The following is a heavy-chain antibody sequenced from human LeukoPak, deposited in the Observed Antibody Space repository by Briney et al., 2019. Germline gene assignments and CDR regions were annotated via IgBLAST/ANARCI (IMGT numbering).Heavy chain of an antibody. CDR2: ISGYNGNT. V-gene: IGHV1-18*01. D-gene: IGHD6-19*01. CDR1: GGTFSSYA. J-gene: IGHJ4*02. CDR3: ARDLQRGYSSVWYRGVDY. Sequence: ASVKVSCKASGGTFSSYAISWVRQAPGQGLEWMGWISGYNGNTNYAQKLQGRVTMTTDTSTSTAYMELRSLRSDDTAVYYCARDLQRGYSSVWYRGVDYWGQGTLVTVSS.